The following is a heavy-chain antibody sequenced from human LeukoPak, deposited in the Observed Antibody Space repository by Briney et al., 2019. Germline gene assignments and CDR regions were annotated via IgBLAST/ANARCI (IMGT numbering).Heavy chain of an antibody. Sequence: SETLSLTCAVYGGSFSGYYWSWIRQPPGKGLEWIGEINHSGSTNYNPSLKSRVTISVDTSKNQFSLKLSSVTAADTAVYYCAGAYCGGDCYSGRAFDIWGQGTMVTVSS. V-gene: IGHV4-34*01. CDR1: GGSFSGYY. CDR3: AGAYCGGDCYSGRAFDI. CDR2: INHSGST. D-gene: IGHD2-21*02. J-gene: IGHJ3*02.